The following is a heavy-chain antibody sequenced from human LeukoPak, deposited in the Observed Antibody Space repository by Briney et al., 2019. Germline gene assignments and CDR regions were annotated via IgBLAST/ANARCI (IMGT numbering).Heavy chain of an antibody. CDR3: ARGRASGYSYILWRWWFDP. CDR1: GGSISSSSYY. V-gene: IGHV4-39*07. D-gene: IGHD5-18*01. CDR2: IYYSGST. J-gene: IGHJ5*02. Sequence: SETLSLTCTVSGGSISSSSYYWGWIRQPPGKGLEWIGSIYYSGSTYYNPSLKSRVTISVDTSKNQFSLKLSSVTAADTAVYYCARGRASGYSYILWRWWFDPWGQGTLVTVSS.